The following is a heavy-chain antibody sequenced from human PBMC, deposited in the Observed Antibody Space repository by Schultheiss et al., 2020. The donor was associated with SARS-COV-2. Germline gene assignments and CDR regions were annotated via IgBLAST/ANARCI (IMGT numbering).Heavy chain of an antibody. J-gene: IGHJ4*02. CDR3: AREWVGGNLDY. D-gene: IGHD4-23*01. CDR2: MSSNGGST. Sequence: GESLKISCAASGFTFSTYAMHWVRQAPGKGLEYVSAMSSNGGSTWYADSVKGRFTISRDNSKNTLYLQMNSLRAEDTAVYYCAREWVGGNLDYWGQGTLVTVSS. CDR1: GFTFSTYA. V-gene: IGHV3-64*04.